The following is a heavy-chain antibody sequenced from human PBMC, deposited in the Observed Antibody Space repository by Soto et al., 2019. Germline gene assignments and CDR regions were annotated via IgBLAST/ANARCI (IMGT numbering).Heavy chain of an antibody. CDR2: IHYSGST. J-gene: IGHJ4*02. CDR3: AGRLKAVAAAMAY. Sequence: SETLSLTCRVSGDSISDTIYYWGWIRQAPGKGLEWIGSIHYSGSTQFHPSLKTRVTISVDTSKNEFSLRLRSVTAADTAVYYCAGRLKAVAAAMAYWGQGIPVTVSS. D-gene: IGHD6-19*01. V-gene: IGHV4-39*01. CDR1: GDSISDTIYY.